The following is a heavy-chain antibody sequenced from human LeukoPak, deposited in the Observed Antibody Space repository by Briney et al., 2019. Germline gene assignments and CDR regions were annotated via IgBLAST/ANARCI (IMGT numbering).Heavy chain of an antibody. Sequence: GGSLRLSCAASGFTFSTYAMSWVRQAPGKGLEWVSTISGSGANTYYADSVRGRFTISRDNSKNTLYLHMNSLRAEDTAVYYCAKDRRTAMVLDYWGQGTLVTVSS. J-gene: IGHJ4*02. D-gene: IGHD5-18*01. CDR3: AKDRRTAMVLDY. CDR1: GFTFSTYA. CDR2: ISGSGANT. V-gene: IGHV3-23*01.